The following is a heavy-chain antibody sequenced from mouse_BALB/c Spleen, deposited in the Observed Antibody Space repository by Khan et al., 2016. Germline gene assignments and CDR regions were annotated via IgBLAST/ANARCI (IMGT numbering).Heavy chain of an antibody. D-gene: IGHD1-1*01. Sequence: QIQLVQSGPELKKPGETVKISCKASGYTFTDYSMHWVKQAPGKGLKWMGWINTETGEPTYADDFKGRFAFSLETSASTAYLQIKNLKNEDTATYFCARGYYGSIADWGQGTLVTVSA. V-gene: IGHV9-2-1*01. J-gene: IGHJ3*01. CDR1: GYTFTDYS. CDR3: ARGYYGSIAD. CDR2: INTETGEP.